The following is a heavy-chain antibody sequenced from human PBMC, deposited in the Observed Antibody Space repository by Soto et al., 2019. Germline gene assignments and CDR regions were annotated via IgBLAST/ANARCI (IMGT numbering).Heavy chain of an antibody. V-gene: IGHV3-48*03. Sequence: PWWSPLLCCAASILTVCIYEMTWVRQAPGKGLEWVSYISSSGSTIYYADSVKGRFTISRDNAKNSLYLQMNSLRAEDTAVYYCARVWPLGYYYDSSGYLDYWAQGTPVTVS. J-gene: IGHJ4*02. CDR3: ARVWPLGYYYDSSGYLDY. D-gene: IGHD3-22*01. CDR2: ISSSGSTI. CDR1: ILTVCIYE.